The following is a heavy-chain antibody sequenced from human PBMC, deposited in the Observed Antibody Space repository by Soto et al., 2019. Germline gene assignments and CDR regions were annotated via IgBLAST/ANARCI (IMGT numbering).Heavy chain of an antibody. CDR1: GFTFNTYP. CDR3: ATLTTVTIADCFDY. J-gene: IGHJ4*02. Sequence: LRLSCAASGFTFNTYPMSWVRQAPGKGLKWVSAISGSDVGTYYADSVKGRFTTFRDNSKNKLYLHMNSLRAEDTAVYYCATLTTVTIADCFDYRGQGNLVTVSS. CDR2: ISGSDVGT. V-gene: IGHV3-23*01. D-gene: IGHD4-17*01.